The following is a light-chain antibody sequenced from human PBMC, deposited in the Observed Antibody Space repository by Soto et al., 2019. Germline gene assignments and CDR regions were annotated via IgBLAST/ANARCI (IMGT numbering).Light chain of an antibody. CDR3: QQYATPWWT. V-gene: IGKV3-20*01. CDR1: QSGPANY. Sequence: ELVLTQAPGTLSLAPGERVTLSCRASQSGPANYLAWYQQKPGQDPRLLLYGASSRATGIPHRFSRSGSGTHFTIPVPRLEPADFEVYYYQQYATPWWTFCQGDRGEIQ. J-gene: IGKJ1*01. CDR2: GAS.